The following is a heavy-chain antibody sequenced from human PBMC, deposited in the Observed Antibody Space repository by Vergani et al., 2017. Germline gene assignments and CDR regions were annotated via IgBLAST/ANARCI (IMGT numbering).Heavy chain of an antibody. D-gene: IGHD3-22*01. J-gene: IGHJ4*02. CDR2: ISYDGSNK. CDR3: ARGVNYYDSSGYHY. CDR1: GFTFSSYA. V-gene: IGHV3-30-3*01. Sequence: QVQLVESGGGVVQPGRSLRLSCAASGFTFSSYAMHWVRQAPGKGLEWVAVISYDGSNKYYADSVKGRFTISRDNSKNTLYLQMNSLRAEDTAVYYCARGVNYYDSSGYHYWGQGTLVTVSS.